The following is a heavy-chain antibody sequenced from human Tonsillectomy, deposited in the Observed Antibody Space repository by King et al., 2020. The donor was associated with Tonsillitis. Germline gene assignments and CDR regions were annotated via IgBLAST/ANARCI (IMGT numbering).Heavy chain of an antibody. CDR3: ARAGHYGDAFDI. D-gene: IGHD3-10*01. V-gene: IGHV3-21*01. CDR1: GFTFSSYS. CDR2: VSSSSSYR. J-gene: IGHJ3*02. Sequence: QLVQSGGGLVKPGGSLRLSCAASGFTFSSYSMNWVRQAPGKGLEWVSSVSSSSSYRYYAESVKGRFTISRDNAKNSLYLQMNSLRAEDTAVYYCARAGHYGDAFDIWGQGTMVTVSS.